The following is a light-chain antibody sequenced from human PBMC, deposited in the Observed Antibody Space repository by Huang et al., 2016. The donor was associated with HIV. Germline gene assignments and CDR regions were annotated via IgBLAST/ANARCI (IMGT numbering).Light chain of an antibody. CDR2: EAS. CDR3: MQGIHLYT. V-gene: IGKV2-29*03. Sequence: DVVMTQSPLSLSVTPGQPASISCKSSQSLLHTDGKTYLYWFLQKPGQSPQLLIYEASGRFSGVPERFSGSGSGTEFTLKISRVEAEDVGVYYCMQGIHLYTFGQGTKLEIK. CDR1: QSLLHTDGKTY. J-gene: IGKJ2*01.